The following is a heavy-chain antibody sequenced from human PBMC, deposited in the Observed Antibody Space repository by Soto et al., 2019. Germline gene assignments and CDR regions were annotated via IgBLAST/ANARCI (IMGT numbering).Heavy chain of an antibody. CDR1: GYTFSNYV. D-gene: IGHD4-17*01. J-gene: IGHJ6*02. CDR3: ARDVVYGSYYYYYVMDV. V-gene: IGHV1-18*01. CDR2: ISAYNGNT. Sequence: ASVKVSCKASGYTFSNYVISWVRQAPGQGLEWMGWISAYNGNTNYAQKLQGRVTMTTDTSTSTAYMELRSLRSDDTAVYYCARDVVYGSYYYYYVMDVWGQGTTVPVYS.